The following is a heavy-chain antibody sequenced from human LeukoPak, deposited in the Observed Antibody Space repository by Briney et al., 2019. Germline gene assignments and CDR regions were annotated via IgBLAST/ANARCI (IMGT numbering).Heavy chain of an antibody. CDR1: GYTFTSYD. D-gene: IGHD4-17*01. CDR3: ARSLTVTTSGTVDY. J-gene: IGHJ4*02. CDR2: MNPNSGNT. Sequence: ASVKVSCKASGYTFTSYDINWVRQATGQGLEWMGWMNPNSGNTGYAQKFQGRVTMTRNTSISTAYMELSSLRSEDTAVYYCARSLTVTTSGTVDYWGQETPVTVSS. V-gene: IGHV1-8*01.